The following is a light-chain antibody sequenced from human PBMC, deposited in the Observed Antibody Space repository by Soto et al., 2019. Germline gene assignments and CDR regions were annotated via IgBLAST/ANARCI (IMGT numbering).Light chain of an antibody. CDR1: QSVGTY. CDR2: DAS. J-gene: IGKJ2*01. CDR3: QQRNNWPLMDT. V-gene: IGKV3-11*01. Sequence: EIVLTQSPATLSLSPGERATLSCRASQSVGTYLAWYQQKPGQAPSLLIYDASNRATGIPARFSGSGSGTDFTLTISSLEPDDFAVYYCQQRNNWPLMDTFGQGTKLEIK.